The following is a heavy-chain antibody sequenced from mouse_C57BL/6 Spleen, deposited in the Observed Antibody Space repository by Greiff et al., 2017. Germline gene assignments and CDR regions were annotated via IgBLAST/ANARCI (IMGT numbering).Heavy chain of an antibody. CDR3: ARRGAYYNYAMDY. CDR1: GYAFSSYW. D-gene: IGHD2-12*01. CDR2: IYPGDGDT. J-gene: IGHJ4*01. Sequence: VKLMESGAELVKPGASVKISCKASGYAFSSYWMNWVKQRPGKGLEWIGQIYPGDGDTNYNGKFKGKATLTADKSSSTAYMQLSSLTSEDSTVYFCARRGAYYNYAMDYWGQGTSVTVSS. V-gene: IGHV1-80*01.